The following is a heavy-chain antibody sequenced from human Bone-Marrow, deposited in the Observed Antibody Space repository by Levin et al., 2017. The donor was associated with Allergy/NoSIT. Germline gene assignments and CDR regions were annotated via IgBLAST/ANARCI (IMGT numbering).Heavy chain of an antibody. CDR2: IWYDGSTK. CDR3: SKSLGGGNSAAGFDH. CDR1: GFNFRSYG. J-gene: IGHJ4*02. Sequence: GGSLRLSCEVSGFNFRSYGMQWVRQAPGKGLEWVAAIWYDGSTKYYGDSVKGRFTISRDNSKNTLYLQLDSLRVGDTAVYFCSKSLGGGNSAAGFDHWGQGTLVTVSS. D-gene: IGHD4-23*01. V-gene: IGHV3-33*06.